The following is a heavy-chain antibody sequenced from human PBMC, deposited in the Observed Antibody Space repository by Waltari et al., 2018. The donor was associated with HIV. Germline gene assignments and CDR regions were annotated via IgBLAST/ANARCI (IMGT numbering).Heavy chain of an antibody. V-gene: IGHV3-74*01. CDR1: GFTFSSYW. D-gene: IGHD3-3*01. CDR3: ATSVESYDFWSGAYYFDY. Sequence: EVQVVESGGGLVQPGGTLRLSCAASGFTFSSYWMHWVRQVPGKGLEWVSRINTEGSSTSYADSVEGRCTISRDNAKNTLFLQLYSLRAEDTAVYYCATSVESYDFWSGAYYFDYWGQGTLVTVSS. J-gene: IGHJ4*02. CDR2: INTEGSST.